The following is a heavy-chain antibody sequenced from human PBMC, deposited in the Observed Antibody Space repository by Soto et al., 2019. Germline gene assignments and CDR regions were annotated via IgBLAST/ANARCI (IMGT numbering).Heavy chain of an antibody. CDR3: AREGGHSYSC. V-gene: IGHV4-4*02. CDR1: GGSIISSNW. CDR2: IYHGGST. Sequence: SETLSLTCAVSGGSIISSNWWGWVRQPPGKGLEWIGEIYHGGSTNYNPSLKSRVTMSVDKSKNQFSLKLTSVTAADTAVYYCAREGGHSYSCWGQGNLVTVSS. J-gene: IGHJ4*02. D-gene: IGHD2-21*02.